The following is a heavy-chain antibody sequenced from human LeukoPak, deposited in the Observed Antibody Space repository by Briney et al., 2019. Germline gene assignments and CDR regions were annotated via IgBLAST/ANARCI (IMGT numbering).Heavy chain of an antibody. CDR2: IYYSGST. CDR3: ARSGGSSPNSYYYYYYYMDV. CDR1: GGSISSYY. Sequence: SETLSLTCTVSGGSISSYYWSWIRQPPRKGLEWIGYIYYSGSTNYNPSLKSRVTISVDTYKNQFSLKLSSVTAADTAVYYCARSGGSSPNSYYYYYYYMDVWGKGTTVTVSS. D-gene: IGHD6-6*01. J-gene: IGHJ6*03. V-gene: IGHV4-59*01.